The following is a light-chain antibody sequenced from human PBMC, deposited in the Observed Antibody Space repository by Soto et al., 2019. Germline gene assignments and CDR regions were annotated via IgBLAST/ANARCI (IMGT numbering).Light chain of an antibody. Sequence: IVFTQSPATLSLSPGERATLSFRASQIVSSYLAWYQQKPGQAPRLPIYDASNRATGIPARFSGSGSGTDFTLTISSLEPEDFAVYYCQQRSNWLITFGQGTRLEIK. CDR1: QIVSSY. V-gene: IGKV3-11*01. CDR3: QQRSNWLIT. CDR2: DAS. J-gene: IGKJ5*01.